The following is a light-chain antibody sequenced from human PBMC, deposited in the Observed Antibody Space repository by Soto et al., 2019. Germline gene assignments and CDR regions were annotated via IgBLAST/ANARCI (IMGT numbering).Light chain of an antibody. CDR2: GAS. CDR1: QSVSSN. J-gene: IGKJ2*01. CDR3: QQYNNWPPYT. V-gene: IGKV3-15*01. Sequence: EIVMTQSPATLSVSPGERATLSCMAGQSVSSNLAWYQQKPGPAPRLLIYGASTRATGIPARFSGSGSGTEFTLTISSLQSEDFAVYYCQQYNNWPPYTFGQGTKLEIK.